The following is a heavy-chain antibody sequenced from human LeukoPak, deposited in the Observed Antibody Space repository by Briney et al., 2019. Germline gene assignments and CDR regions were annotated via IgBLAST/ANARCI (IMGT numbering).Heavy chain of an antibody. D-gene: IGHD3-16*01. CDR2: IWYDGSNK. J-gene: IGHJ6*02. CDR3: AKDMTPLDYYYGMDV. CDR1: GFTFSSYG. Sequence: GGSLRLSCAASGFTFSSYGMHWVRQAPGKGLEWVAVIWYDGSNKYYADSVKGRFTISRDNSKNTLYLQMNSLRAEDTAVYYCAKDMTPLDYYYGMDVWGQGTTVTVSS. V-gene: IGHV3-33*06.